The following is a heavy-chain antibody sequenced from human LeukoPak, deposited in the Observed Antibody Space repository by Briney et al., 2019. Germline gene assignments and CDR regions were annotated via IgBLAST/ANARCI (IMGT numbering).Heavy chain of an antibody. V-gene: IGHV1-2*02. CDR3: ARDTEDYYDSSGYYFDY. D-gene: IGHD3-22*01. Sequence: ASVKVSCKASGYTFTGYYMHWVRQAPGQGLEWMGWINPNSGGTNYAQKFQGRVAITADKSTSTAYMELSSLRSEDTAVYYCARDTEDYYDSSGYYFDYWGQGTLVTVSS. CDR1: GYTFTGYY. J-gene: IGHJ4*02. CDR2: INPNSGGT.